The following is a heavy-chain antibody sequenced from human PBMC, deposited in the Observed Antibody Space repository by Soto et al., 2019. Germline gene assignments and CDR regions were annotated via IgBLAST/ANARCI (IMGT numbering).Heavy chain of an antibody. Sequence: SETLSLTCTVSGGSINSGDYYWSWIRHPPGKGLEWIGYIYYSGSTYYNPSLKSRITISVDTSKNQFSLKLSSVTAADTAVYYCWRGVRGSYLDYWGQGTLVTVS. V-gene: IGHV4-30-4*01. J-gene: IGHJ4*02. CDR2: IYYSGST. D-gene: IGHD1-26*01. CDR1: GGSINSGDYY. CDR3: WRGVRGSYLDY.